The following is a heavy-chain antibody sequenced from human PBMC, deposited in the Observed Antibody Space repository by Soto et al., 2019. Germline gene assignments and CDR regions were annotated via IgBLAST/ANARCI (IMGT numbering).Heavy chain of an antibody. CDR3: ARWESSGNYYSDY. V-gene: IGHV4-39*01. CDR2: IYSSGST. D-gene: IGHD3-10*01. J-gene: IGHJ4*02. CDR1: GGSIISSSVY. Sequence: SETLSLTCTVSGGSIISSSVYWVWIRQPPGKGLQWIGSIYSSGSTYYNPSLKSRVTISVDTSKSQFSLKLSSVTAADTAVYYCARWESSGNYYSDYWGQGILVTVSS.